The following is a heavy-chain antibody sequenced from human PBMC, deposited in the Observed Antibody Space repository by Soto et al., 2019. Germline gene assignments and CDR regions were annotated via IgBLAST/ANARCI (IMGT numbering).Heavy chain of an antibody. CDR3: ERKGGTSTSY. Sequence: QVQLQQWGAGLLKPSETLSLTCAVYGGSFSGYYWSWIRQPPGKGLEWIGEINHSGSTNYNPSLKSRVPISVDTSKNQFSLKLSSVTAADTDVYYCERKGGTSTSYWGQGTLVTVSS. J-gene: IGHJ4*02. V-gene: IGHV4-34*01. D-gene: IGHD2-2*01. CDR1: GGSFSGYY. CDR2: INHSGST.